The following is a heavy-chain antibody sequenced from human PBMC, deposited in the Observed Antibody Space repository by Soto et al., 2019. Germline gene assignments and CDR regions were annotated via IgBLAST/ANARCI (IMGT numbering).Heavy chain of an antibody. CDR2: ISSRSDI. J-gene: IGHJ6*02. V-gene: IGHV3-21*01. CDR3: AREYTAWPLAYGLDV. D-gene: IGHD2-2*02. CDR1: GFTFSTYS. Sequence: EGSLRLSGVGSGFTFSTYSSNWVRQAPGKGLEWASSISSRSDIYYADSVKGRFTIFRDNAKNSVSLQMNSLRAEDTAVYYCAREYTAWPLAYGLDVWGQRTTVTVS.